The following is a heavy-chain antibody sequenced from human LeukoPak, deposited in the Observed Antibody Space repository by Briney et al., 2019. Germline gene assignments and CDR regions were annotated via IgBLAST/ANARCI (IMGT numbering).Heavy chain of an antibody. D-gene: IGHD1-7*01. J-gene: IGHJ4*02. Sequence: PGGSLRLSCTASGFTFDDFAMHWVRQAPGKGLEWVSSISSSSSYIYYADSVKGRFTISRDNAKNSLYLQMNSLRAEDTAVYYCARAHNWKYGTFDYWGQGTLVTVSS. V-gene: IGHV3-21*01. CDR3: ARAHNWKYGTFDY. CDR2: ISSSSSYI. CDR1: GFTFDDFA.